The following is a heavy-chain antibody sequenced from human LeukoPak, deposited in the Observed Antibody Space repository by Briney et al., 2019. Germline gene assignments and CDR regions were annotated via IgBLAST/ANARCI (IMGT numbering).Heavy chain of an antibody. J-gene: IGHJ5*02. D-gene: IGHD3-10*01. CDR3: ARHYYYGSGSLETFDP. CDR2: IYYSGST. CDR1: GGSISSSSYY. Sequence: SETLSLTCTVSGGSISSSSYYWGWIRQPPGKGLEWIGRIYYSGSTYYNPSLKSRFTISVDTSKNQFSLKLSSVTAADTAVCYCARHYYYGSGSLETFDPWGQGTLVTVSS. V-gene: IGHV4-39*01.